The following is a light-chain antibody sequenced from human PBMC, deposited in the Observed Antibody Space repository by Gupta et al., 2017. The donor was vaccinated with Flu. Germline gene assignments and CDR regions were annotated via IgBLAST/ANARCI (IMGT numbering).Light chain of an antibody. J-gene: IGKJ2*03. Sequence: EIALTQSPGTLSVSPGERATLSFRARESVSSSYLARYQQNPGQAPRLLIYGASSRATGMLDRFSGSRSGTAFTLTIIRLEPEDFTVYYCRHECSSPPSFGEGTKMEIK. CDR2: GAS. CDR3: RHECSSPPS. CDR1: ESVSSSY. V-gene: IGKV3-20*01.